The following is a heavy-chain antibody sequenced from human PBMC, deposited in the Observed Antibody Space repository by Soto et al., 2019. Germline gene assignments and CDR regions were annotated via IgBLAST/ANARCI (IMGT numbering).Heavy chain of an antibody. CDR1: GYTFTNYG. V-gene: IGHV1-18*01. CDR3: ARDGDVCTSTRCSPWPDTRFDL. CDR2: ISHYNGNT. Sequence: QGQLVQTGDEVKKPAASGKVSCKAPGYTFTNYGISCVRQDPGQGLACIGWISHYNGNTKYPQKLQGRVTMTTDTSTHTSYMELRSLRSVDTAVYFCARDGDVCTSTRCSPWPDTRFDLWGRGTLVTVSS. D-gene: IGHD2-2*01. J-gene: IGHJ2*01.